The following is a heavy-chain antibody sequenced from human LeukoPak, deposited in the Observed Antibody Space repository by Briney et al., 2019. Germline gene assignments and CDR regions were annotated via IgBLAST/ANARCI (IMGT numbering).Heavy chain of an antibody. D-gene: IGHD2-2*01. V-gene: IGHV3-30*02. Sequence: QAGGSLRLSCAASGFTFSSYGMHWVRQAPGKGLEWVAFIRYDGSNKYYADSVKGRFTISRDNAKNSLYLQMNSLRAEDTAVYYCARALGLYCSSTSCYPRPRDYYYYMDVWGKGTTVTVSS. CDR3: ARALGLYCSSTSCYPRPRDYYYYMDV. CDR2: IRYDGSNK. J-gene: IGHJ6*03. CDR1: GFTFSSYG.